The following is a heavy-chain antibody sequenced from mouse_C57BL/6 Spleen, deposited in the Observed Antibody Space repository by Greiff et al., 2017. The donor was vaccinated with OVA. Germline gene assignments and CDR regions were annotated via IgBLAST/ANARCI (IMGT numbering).Heavy chain of an antibody. CDR3: ARNSVVEHFDY. D-gene: IGHD1-1*01. CDR1: GFNIKDYY. Sequence: EVQLQQSGAELVKPGASVKLSCTASGFNIKDYYMHWVKQRTEQGLEWIGRIDPEDGDTKYAPKFQGKATITADTSSNTAFLQLSSLTSEDTAVYYCARNSVVEHFDYWGQGTTLTVSS. J-gene: IGHJ2*01. V-gene: IGHV14-2*01. CDR2: IDPEDGDT.